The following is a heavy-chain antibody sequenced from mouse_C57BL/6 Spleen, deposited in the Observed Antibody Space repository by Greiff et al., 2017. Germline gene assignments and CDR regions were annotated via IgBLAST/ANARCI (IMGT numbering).Heavy chain of an antibody. CDR2: INPNNGGT. CDR3: ARPFYYGSSYDWFAY. D-gene: IGHD1-1*01. J-gene: IGHJ3*01. V-gene: IGHV1-18*01. CDR1: GYTFTDYN. Sequence: EVQLQQSGPELVKPGASVKIPCKASGYTFTDYNMDWVKQSHGKSLEWIGDINPNNGGTIYNQKFKGKATLTVDKSSSTAYMELRSLTSEDTAVYYCARPFYYGSSYDWFAYWGQGTLVTVSA.